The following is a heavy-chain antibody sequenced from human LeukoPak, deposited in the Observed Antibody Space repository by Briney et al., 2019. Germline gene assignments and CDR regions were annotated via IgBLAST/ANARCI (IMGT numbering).Heavy chain of an antibody. J-gene: IGHJ4*02. CDR2: IYYSGST. D-gene: IGHD3-10*01. CDR3: ARVITMVRGVYFDY. V-gene: IGHV4-39*07. CDR1: GGSISSSSYY. Sequence: SETLSLTCTVSGGSISSSSYYWGWIRQPPGKGLEWIGSIYYSGSTYYNPSLKSRVTISVDTSKNQFSLKLSSVTAADTAVYYCARVITMVRGVYFDYWGQGTLVTVSS.